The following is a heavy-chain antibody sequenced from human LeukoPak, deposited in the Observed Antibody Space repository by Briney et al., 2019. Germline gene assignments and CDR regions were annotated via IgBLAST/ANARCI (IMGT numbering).Heavy chain of an antibody. Sequence: GGSPRLSCAGAGFTFRNAWMRWVRQAPGKGPEWVGRIKSKTDGGTTDYAAPVKDRFTISRDGSKNTLYLQMNSLKTEDTAMYYCTYYSTHFDYWGQGTLVTVSS. CDR3: TYYSTHFDY. J-gene: IGHJ4*02. CDR1: GFTFRNAW. D-gene: IGHD3-10*01. CDR2: IKSKTDGGTT. V-gene: IGHV3-15*01.